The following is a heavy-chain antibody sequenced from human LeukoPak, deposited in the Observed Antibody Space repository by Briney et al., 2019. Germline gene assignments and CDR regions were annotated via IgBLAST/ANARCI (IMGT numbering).Heavy chain of an antibody. CDR3: ARGYSSGYYWGNDY. CDR2: ISRSGSTI. CDR1: GFTFSSYE. V-gene: IGHV3-48*03. Sequence: PGGCLRLSCAASGFTFSSYEINWVRQAPGKGLGWVSYISRSGSTIYYADSVKGRFTISRDNAKHSLYLQTNSLRAEDTAVYYCARGYSSGYYWGNDYWGQETLVSVSS. D-gene: IGHD3-22*01. J-gene: IGHJ4*02.